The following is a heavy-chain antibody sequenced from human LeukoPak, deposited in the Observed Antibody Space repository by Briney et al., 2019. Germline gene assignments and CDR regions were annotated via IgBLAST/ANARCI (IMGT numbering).Heavy chain of an antibody. V-gene: IGHV4-61*02. CDR3: AADFSH. CDR1: GCSVSSGFYY. J-gene: IGHJ4*02. Sequence: SETLSLTCTASGCSVSSGFYYWSWMRQPAGKGLEWIGRIYTSGTTNYNPSLKSRVTISVDTSKNQFSLKLNSVTAADTAVYYCAADFSHWGQGTLVTVSS. CDR2: IYTSGTT.